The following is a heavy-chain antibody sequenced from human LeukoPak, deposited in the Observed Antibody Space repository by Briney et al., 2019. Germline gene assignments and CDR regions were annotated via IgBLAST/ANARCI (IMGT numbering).Heavy chain of an antibody. D-gene: IGHD6-13*01. Sequence: GGSLRLSCAASGFTFSSYSMNWVRQAPGKGLEWVSYISSSSSTIYYADSVKGRFTISRDNAKNSLYLQMNSLRAEDTAVYYCARDPSGIAAAGPIWGQGTMVTVSS. CDR1: GFTFSSYS. V-gene: IGHV3-48*01. CDR2: ISSSSSTI. J-gene: IGHJ3*02. CDR3: ARDPSGIAAAGPI.